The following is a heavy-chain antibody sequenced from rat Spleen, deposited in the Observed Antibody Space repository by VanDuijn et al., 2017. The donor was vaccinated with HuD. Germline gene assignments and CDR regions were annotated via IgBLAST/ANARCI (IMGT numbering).Heavy chain of an antibody. CDR2: ISPTGGST. CDR3: ARYPVVVITTSWYFDF. V-gene: IGHV5-19*01. J-gene: IGHJ1*01. D-gene: IGHD1-12*02. CDR1: GVTFSNYG. Sequence: EVQLVESGGGLVQPGRSLKLSCAASGVTFSNYGMHWIRQAPTKGLEWVASISPTGGSTYYRDSVKGRFTISRDNGKSTLYLQMDSLRSEDTATYYCARYPVVVITTSWYFDFWGPGTMVTVSS.